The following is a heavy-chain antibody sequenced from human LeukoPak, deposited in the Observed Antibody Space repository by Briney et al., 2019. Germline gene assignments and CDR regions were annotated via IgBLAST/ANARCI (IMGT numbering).Heavy chain of an antibody. D-gene: IGHD6-19*01. CDR1: GVSISSSNSY. CDR2: VHHSGST. J-gene: IGHJ5*02. V-gene: IGHV4-39*07. Sequence: SETLSLTCTVSGVSISSSNSYWGWIRQPPGKGLEWIGSVHHSGSTYYNPSLKSRVTISVDTSKNQFSLKLSSVTAADTAVYYCARSRYSSGSNWFDPWGQGTLVTVSS. CDR3: ARSRYSSGSNWFDP.